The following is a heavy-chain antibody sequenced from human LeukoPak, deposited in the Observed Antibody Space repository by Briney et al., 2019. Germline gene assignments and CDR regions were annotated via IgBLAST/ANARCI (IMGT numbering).Heavy chain of an antibody. CDR2: IRDDGSNK. Sequence: GGSLRLSCAASGFTFNTFGMHWVRQAPGKGLEWVAFIRDDGSNKYYADSVKGRFTISRDNSKNTLYLQMNSLRAGDTSVYYCAKQIDGSGSFLFPKYFDHSGQGTLVTVSS. D-gene: IGHD3-10*01. CDR1: GFTFNTFG. CDR3: AKQIDGSGSFLFPKYFDH. V-gene: IGHV3-30*02. J-gene: IGHJ4*02.